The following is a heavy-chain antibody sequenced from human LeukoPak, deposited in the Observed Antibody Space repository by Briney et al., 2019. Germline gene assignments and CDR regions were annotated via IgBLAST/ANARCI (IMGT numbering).Heavy chain of an antibody. V-gene: IGHV4-61*02. CDR3: ARDIRYSYGYANWFDP. J-gene: IGHJ5*02. CDR2: IYTSGST. D-gene: IGHD5-18*01. Sequence: PSQTLSLTCTVSGGSISSGSYYWSWIRQPAGKGLEWIGRIYTSGSTNYNPSLKSRVTISVDTSKNQFSLKLSSVTAADTAVYYCARDIRYSYGYANWFDPWGQGTLVTVSS. CDR1: GGSISSGSYY.